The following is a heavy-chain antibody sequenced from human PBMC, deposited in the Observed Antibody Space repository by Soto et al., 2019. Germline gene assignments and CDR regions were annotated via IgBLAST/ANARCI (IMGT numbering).Heavy chain of an antibody. CDR1: GGSFSGYY. CDR2: INHSGST. D-gene: IGHD3-22*01. J-gene: IGHJ4*02. Sequence: SETLSLTCAVYGGSFSGYYWSWIRQPPGKGLEWIGEINHSGSTNYNPSLKSRVTISVDTSKNQFSLKLSSVTAADTAVYYCARGITMIVVVTRQFDYWGQGTLVT. CDR3: ARGITMIVVVTRQFDY. V-gene: IGHV4-34*01.